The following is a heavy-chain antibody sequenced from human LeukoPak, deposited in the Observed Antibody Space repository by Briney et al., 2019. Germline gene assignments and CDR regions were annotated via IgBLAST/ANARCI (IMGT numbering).Heavy chain of an antibody. CDR3: ARGALIPDF. CDR2: ISKSDGST. CDR1: GFTFSSYA. Sequence: GGSLRLSCAASGFTFSSYAMTWVRQAPGKGLAWVSSISKSDGSTYYADSVEGRFTISRDNSKNTVYLHMDSLRVEDTAIYYCARGALIPDFRGQGTLVTVSS. D-gene: IGHD2-21*01. J-gene: IGHJ4*02. V-gene: IGHV3-23*01.